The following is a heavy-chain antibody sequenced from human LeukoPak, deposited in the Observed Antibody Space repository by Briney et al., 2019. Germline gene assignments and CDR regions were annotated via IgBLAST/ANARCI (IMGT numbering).Heavy chain of an antibody. CDR3: ARRTSGAFAI. V-gene: IGHV3-74*01. CDR1: GFTFSSYW. J-gene: IGHJ3*02. CDR2: IYSDGSIT. Sequence: GGSLRLSCAASGFTFSSYWMHWVRQAPGKGLVWVSRIYSDGSITSYADSVKGRFTISRDNAKNTLYLQMNSLRAEDTAVYYCARRTSGAFAIWGQGTKVTVSS.